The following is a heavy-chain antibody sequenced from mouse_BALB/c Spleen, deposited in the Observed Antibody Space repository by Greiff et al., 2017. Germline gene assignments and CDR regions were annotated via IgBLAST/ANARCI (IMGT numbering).Heavy chain of an antibody. J-gene: IGHJ4*01. V-gene: IGHV5-6-3*01. CDR3: ARVGSSYAMDY. D-gene: IGHD1-1*01. CDR2: INSNGGST. CDR1: GFTFSSYG. Sequence: EVKLVESGGGLVQPGGSLKLSCAASGFTFSSYGMSWVRQTPDKRLELVATINSNGGSTYYPDSVKGRFTISRDNAKNTLYLQMSSLKSEDTAMYYCARVGSSYAMDYWGQGTSVTVSS.